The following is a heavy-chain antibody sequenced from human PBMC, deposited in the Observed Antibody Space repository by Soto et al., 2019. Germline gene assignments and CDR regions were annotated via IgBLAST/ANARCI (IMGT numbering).Heavy chain of an antibody. J-gene: IGHJ4*02. CDR3: ATVIPATRYFAY. V-gene: IGHV4-30-2*01. CDR1: GGSIGNDDYS. D-gene: IGHD2-15*01. CDR2: SKNSGTT. Sequence: SETMSLTCTVSGGSIGNDDYSWSWVREPPGKGLEWIGYSKNSGTTHYNPSLITRVTISVDGSNNQYSLKLTSMTAADTAVYYCATVIPATRYFAYWGQGILVTVSS.